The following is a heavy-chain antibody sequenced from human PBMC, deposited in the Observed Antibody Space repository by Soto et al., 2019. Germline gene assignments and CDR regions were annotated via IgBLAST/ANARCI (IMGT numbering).Heavy chain of an antibody. J-gene: IGHJ4*02. Sequence: QVQLVESGGGVVQPGRSLRLSCAASGFTFRNSGMHWVRQAPGKGLEWVAVISFDGSTKYYADSVKGRFSISRDNSKNTLYLEMNSLRGDDAAVYYCTGQIASGYWGQGTLVTVSS. D-gene: IGHD2-8*02. CDR1: GFTFRNSG. V-gene: IGHV3-30*03. CDR3: TGQIASGY. CDR2: ISFDGSTK.